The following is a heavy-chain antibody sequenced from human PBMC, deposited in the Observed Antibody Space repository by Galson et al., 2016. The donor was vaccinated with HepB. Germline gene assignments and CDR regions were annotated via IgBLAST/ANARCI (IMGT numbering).Heavy chain of an antibody. D-gene: IGHD6-13*01. CDR2: LIPIFGTT. Sequence: SVKVSCKASGDTFSSYAISWVRQAPGQGLEWMGGLIPIFGTTNYAQKFQGRVTITAAESTSTAYMELSSLRSEDTAVYYCARDPGVAAAGHYNGLDVWGQGTTVTVSS. J-gene: IGHJ6*02. CDR1: GDTFSSYA. CDR3: ARDPGVAAAGHYNGLDV. V-gene: IGHV1-69*13.